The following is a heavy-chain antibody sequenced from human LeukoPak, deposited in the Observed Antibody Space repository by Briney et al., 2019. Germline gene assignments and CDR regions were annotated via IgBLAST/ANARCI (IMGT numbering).Heavy chain of an antibody. V-gene: IGHV3-72*01. Sequence: GGSLRLSCAASGFTFSDHYMDWVRQAPGKGLEWVGRTRNKANSYTTEYAASVKGRFTISRDDSKNSLYLQMNSLRAEDTAVYYCAKDRKTYSGSYVYWGQGTLVTVSS. CDR2: TRNKANSYTT. J-gene: IGHJ4*02. D-gene: IGHD1-26*01. CDR3: AKDRKTYSGSYVY. CDR1: GFTFSDHY.